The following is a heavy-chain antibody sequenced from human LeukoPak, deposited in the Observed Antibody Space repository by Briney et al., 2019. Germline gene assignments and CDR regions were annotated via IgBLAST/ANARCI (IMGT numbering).Heavy chain of an antibody. CDR2: IYTSGST. CDR3: ASARTTAFMDV. Sequence: SLXCTVSGGSISSYYWSWIRQPAGKGLEWIGRIYTSGSTNYNPSLKSRGTMSVDTCKKQFSLKLSSVTAADTAVYYCASARTTAFMDVWGKGTTVTVSS. CDR1: GGSISSYY. J-gene: IGHJ6*04. V-gene: IGHV4-4*07. D-gene: IGHD2-2*01.